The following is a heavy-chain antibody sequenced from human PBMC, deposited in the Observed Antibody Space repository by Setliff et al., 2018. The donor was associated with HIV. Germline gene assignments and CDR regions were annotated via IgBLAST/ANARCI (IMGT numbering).Heavy chain of an antibody. D-gene: IGHD3-10*01. CDR3: ARDRYHYGSGSYYQSGSDAFDI. V-gene: IGHV7-4-1*02. Sequence: ASVKVSCKASGYTFTNYDIHWVRQAPGQGLEWMGWINTNTGNPTYAQGFTGRFVFSLDTSVSTAYLQISSLKAEDTAVYYCARDRYHYGSGSYYQSGSDAFDIWGQGTMVTVSS. CDR2: INTNTGNP. CDR1: GYTFTNYD. J-gene: IGHJ3*02.